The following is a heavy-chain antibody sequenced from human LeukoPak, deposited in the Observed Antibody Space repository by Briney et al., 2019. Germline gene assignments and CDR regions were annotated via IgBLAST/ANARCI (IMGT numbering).Heavy chain of an antibody. Sequence: PGGSLRLSCAASGFTFSSYSMNWVRQAPGKGLEWVSSISSSSSYIYYADSVKGRFTISRDNAKNSLFLQMNSLRAEDTAVYYCAREGPGRSLTIVPERTKYYMDVWGKGATVTVSS. CDR2: ISSSSSYI. CDR3: AREGPGRSLTIVPERTKYYMDV. D-gene: IGHD1-26*01. V-gene: IGHV3-21*01. J-gene: IGHJ6*03. CDR1: GFTFSSYS.